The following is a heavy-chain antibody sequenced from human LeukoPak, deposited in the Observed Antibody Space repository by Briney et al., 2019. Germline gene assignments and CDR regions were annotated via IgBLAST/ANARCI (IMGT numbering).Heavy chain of an antibody. D-gene: IGHD3-9*01. CDR2: IYYSGST. CDR3: ARPYYDILTGWIPFDY. Sequence: SETLSPTCTVSGGSISSYYWGWIRQPPGKGLEWIGSIYYSGSTYYNPSLKSRVTISVDTSKNQFSLKLSSVTAADTAVYYCARPYYDILTGWIPFDYWGQGTLVTVSS. J-gene: IGHJ4*02. V-gene: IGHV4-39*01. CDR1: GGSISSYY.